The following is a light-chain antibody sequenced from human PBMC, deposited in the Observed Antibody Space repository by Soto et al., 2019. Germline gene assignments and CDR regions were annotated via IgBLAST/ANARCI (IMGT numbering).Light chain of an antibody. CDR1: PSISIW. CDR2: YXS. J-gene: IGKJ1*01. Sequence: DIQMTQPTSPLASSVGDRVTTIXRASPSISIWLCWYQQKPGXAPKXXXAYXSSLERGGPSRLSGSASATEFTLTISSLHPYYSADYYYQHYRTAWETFGQGTKVDI. CDR3: QHYRTAWET. V-gene: IGKV1-5*02.